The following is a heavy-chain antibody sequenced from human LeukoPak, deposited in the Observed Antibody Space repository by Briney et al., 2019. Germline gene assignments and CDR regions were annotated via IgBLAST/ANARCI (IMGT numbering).Heavy chain of an antibody. CDR1: RFAFSTSW. CDR3: ASLVATMT. J-gene: IGHJ4*02. Sequence: QPGGSLRLSCAASRFAFSTSWMSWVRQAPGKGLEWVANIKQDGSEKYYMDSVKGRFIISRDNAKNSLYLQMNSLRAEDTAVYYCASLVATMTWGQGTLVTVSS. V-gene: IGHV3-7*01. CDR2: IKQDGSEK. D-gene: IGHD5-12*01.